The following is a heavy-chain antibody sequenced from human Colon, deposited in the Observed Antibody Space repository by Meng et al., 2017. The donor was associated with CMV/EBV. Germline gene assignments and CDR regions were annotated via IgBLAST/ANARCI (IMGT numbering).Heavy chain of an antibody. V-gene: IGHV3-21*01. CDR2: ISSTSAYI. D-gene: IGHD3-10*01. CDR1: GFTFTRYS. J-gene: IGHJ6*02. CDR3: ARPRGTYYYGSGMDV. Sequence: GESLKISCAASGFTFTRYSINWVRQAPGKGLEWISSISSTSAYIYYADSVKGRFTISRDISENTLYLEMNSLRPEDTGVYYCARPRGTYYYGSGMDVWGQGTTVTVSS.